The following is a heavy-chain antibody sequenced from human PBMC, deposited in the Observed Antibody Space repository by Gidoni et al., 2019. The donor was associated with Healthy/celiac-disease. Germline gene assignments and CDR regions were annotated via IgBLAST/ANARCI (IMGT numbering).Heavy chain of an antibody. V-gene: IGHV1-24*01. CDR3: ATEHPTWELLSRAFDI. CDR1: GYTRTALS. Sequence: QVQLVQSGAAVKKPGASVKVTCKVSGYTRTALSMHWVRQAPGKGLEWMGGFDPEDGETIYAQKFQGRVTMTEDTSTDTAYMELSSLRSEDTAVYYCATEHPTWELLSRAFDIWGQGTMVTVSS. J-gene: IGHJ3*02. D-gene: IGHD1-26*01. CDR2: FDPEDGET.